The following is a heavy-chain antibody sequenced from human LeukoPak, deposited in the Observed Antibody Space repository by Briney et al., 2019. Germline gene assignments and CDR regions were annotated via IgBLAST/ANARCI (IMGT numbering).Heavy chain of an antibody. Sequence: SQTLSLTCAISGDSVSSNSAAWNWIRQSPSRGLEWLGRTYYMSKWYNDYAVSVKSRITINTDTSKNQFSLQLNSVTPEDTAVYYCARALDYYDSSGYYEGAFDIWGQGTMVTVSS. D-gene: IGHD3-22*01. J-gene: IGHJ3*02. CDR2: TYYMSKWYN. CDR1: GDSVSSNSAA. CDR3: ARALDYYDSSGYYEGAFDI. V-gene: IGHV6-1*01.